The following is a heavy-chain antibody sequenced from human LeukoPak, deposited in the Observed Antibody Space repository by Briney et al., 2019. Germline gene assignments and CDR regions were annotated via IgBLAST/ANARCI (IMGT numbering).Heavy chain of an antibody. CDR1: GLTFSSSA. CDR3: ARETGDFDS. Sequence: GGPLRLLCAAYGLTFSSSAMSRVRQAPGKGQERVLDISGRGDRTYYADSVKCRFTISRDNSKSTVYLQMNSLRAEDTAVYYCARETGDFDSWGQGTLVIVSS. CDR2: ISGRGDRT. D-gene: IGHD7-27*01. V-gene: IGHV3-23*01. J-gene: IGHJ4*02.